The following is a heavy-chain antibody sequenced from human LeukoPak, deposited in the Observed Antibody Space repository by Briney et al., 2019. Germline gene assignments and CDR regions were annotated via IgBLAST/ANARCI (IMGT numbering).Heavy chain of an antibody. CDR1: VYPFTAYF. D-gene: IGHD5-18*01. J-gene: IGHJ6*04. Sequence: ASVKVSCRASVYPFTAYFIYWVRQAPGQGLEWIGWINPNSGGTNSAQKFQDRVTMTRDTSVSSVYMELSSLRSDDTAVYYCAKSGYGFGYGWDVAVWGKGTTVTVSS. CDR3: AKSGYGFGYGWDVAV. V-gene: IGHV1-2*02. CDR2: INPNSGGT.